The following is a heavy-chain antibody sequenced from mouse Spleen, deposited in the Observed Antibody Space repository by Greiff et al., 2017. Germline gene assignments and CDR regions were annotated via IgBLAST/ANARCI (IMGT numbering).Heavy chain of an antibody. CDR1: GYSITSGYY. CDR3: ARIATATDYAMDY. V-gene: IGHV3-6*01. Sequence: ESGPGLVKPSQSLSLTCSVTGYSITSGYYWNWIRQFPGNKLEWMGYISYDGSNNYNPSLKNRISITRDTSKNQFFLKLNSVTTEDTATYYCARIATATDYAMDYWGQGTSVTVSS. J-gene: IGHJ4*01. D-gene: IGHD1-2*01. CDR2: ISYDGSN.